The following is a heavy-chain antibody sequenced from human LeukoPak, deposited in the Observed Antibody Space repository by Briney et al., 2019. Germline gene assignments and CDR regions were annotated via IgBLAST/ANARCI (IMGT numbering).Heavy chain of an antibody. J-gene: IGHJ4*02. CDR3: VKPLIPVAGTLYFDF. Sequence: GGSLRLSCAASGFTSSNYAMSWVRQAPGKGLGWVSSISGSGGGTYYADSVRGRFTFSRDNSKNTLYLQMNSLRAEDTAVYYCVKPLIPVAGTLYFDFWGQGTLVTVSS. D-gene: IGHD6-19*01. CDR1: GFTSSNYA. V-gene: IGHV3-23*01. CDR2: ISGSGGGT.